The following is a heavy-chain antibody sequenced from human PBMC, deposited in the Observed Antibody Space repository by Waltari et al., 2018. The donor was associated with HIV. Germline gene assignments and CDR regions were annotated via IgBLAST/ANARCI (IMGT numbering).Heavy chain of an antibody. J-gene: IGHJ4*02. D-gene: IGHD3-16*01. CDR3: ASGGN. Sequence: QVQLQESGPGLVKPSQTLSLTCTVSGGSISSGSYYWSWIRQPAGKGLEWIGRIYTSGSTNYNPSLKSRVTISVDTSKNQFSLKLSSVTAADTAVYYCASGGNWGQGTLVTVSS. CDR1: GGSISSGSYY. V-gene: IGHV4-61*02. CDR2: IYTSGST.